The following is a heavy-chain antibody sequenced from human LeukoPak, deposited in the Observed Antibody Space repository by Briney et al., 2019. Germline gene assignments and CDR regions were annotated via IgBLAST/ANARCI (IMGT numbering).Heavy chain of an antibody. CDR1: GYSISSGYY. Sequence: SETLSLTCAVSGYSISSGYYWGWIRQPPGKGLEWIGSIFQSGSTYYNPSLKSRVTISVDTSKNQFSLKLSSVTAADTAVHFCARGLIDEGRFDSWAQGTLVTVSS. V-gene: IGHV4-38-2*01. CDR3: ARGLIDEGRFDS. D-gene: IGHD2-8*01. J-gene: IGHJ4*02. CDR2: IFQSGST.